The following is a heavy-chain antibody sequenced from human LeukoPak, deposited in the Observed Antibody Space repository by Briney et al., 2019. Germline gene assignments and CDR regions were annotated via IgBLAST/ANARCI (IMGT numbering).Heavy chain of an antibody. CDR1: GFTFSNYN. D-gene: IGHD3-16*01. Sequence: GGSLRLSCAASGFTFSNYNINCVPDAPGEGVHCVSPISRSSSNIHYADSVKGRFTISRDNANNSLYLQMNSLRAEDTAVYYCARLPTRLREGYYYYYGMDVWGQGTTVTVSS. CDR3: ARLPTRLREGYYYYYGMDV. V-gene: IGHV3-21*01. CDR2: ISRSSSNI. J-gene: IGHJ6*02.